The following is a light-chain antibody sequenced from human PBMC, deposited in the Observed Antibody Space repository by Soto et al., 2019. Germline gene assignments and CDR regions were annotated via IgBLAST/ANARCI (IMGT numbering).Light chain of an antibody. Sequence: QPVLTQSSSASASLGSSVKLTCTLSSGHSSYIIAWHQQQPGKAPRYLMKLEGSGSYNKGSGVPDRFSGSSSGADGYLTISNLQSEDEADYYCETWDSNTRVFGGGTKLTVL. J-gene: IGLJ2*01. CDR1: SGHSSYI. CDR3: ETWDSNTRV. V-gene: IGLV4-60*03. CDR2: LEGSGSY.